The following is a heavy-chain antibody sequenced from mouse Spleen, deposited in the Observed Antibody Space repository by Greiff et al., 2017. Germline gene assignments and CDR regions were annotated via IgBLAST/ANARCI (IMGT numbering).Heavy chain of an antibody. J-gene: IGHJ4*01. D-gene: IGHD2-10*02. CDR1: GYTFTSYW. V-gene: IGHV1-7*01. Sequence: VQGVESGAELAKPGASVKLSCKASGYTFTSYWMHWVKQRPGQGLEWIGYINPSSGYTKYNQKFKDKATLTADKSSSTAYMQLSSLTYEDSAVYYCEREEYGIFYAMDYWGQGTSVTVSS. CDR2: INPSSGYT. CDR3: EREEYGIFYAMDY.